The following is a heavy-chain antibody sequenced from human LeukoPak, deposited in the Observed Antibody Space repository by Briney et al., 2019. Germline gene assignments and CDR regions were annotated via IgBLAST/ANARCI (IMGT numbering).Heavy chain of an antibody. CDR3: LRGDRRDY. Sequence: GGSLRLSCVASGFSFRAYWMSWVRQAPGKGLEWVANIQQEEIEKYYEDSVKGRFTISRDNAKNSLSLQMNSLRVEDTAVYYCLRGDRRDYWGQGTLVTVSS. J-gene: IGHJ4*02. CDR1: GFSFRAYW. V-gene: IGHV3-7*01. CDR2: IQQEEIEK.